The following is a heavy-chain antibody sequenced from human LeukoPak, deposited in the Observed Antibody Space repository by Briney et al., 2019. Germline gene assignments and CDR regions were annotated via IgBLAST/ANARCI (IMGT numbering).Heavy chain of an antibody. CDR2: IYHSGST. V-gene: IGHV4-30-2*01. CDR3: ARDRVIDYAFDI. Sequence: SQTLSLTCAVSGGSISSGGYSWSWIRQPPGKGLEWIGYIYHSGSTHYNPSLESRVTISVDRSKNQFSLKLSSVTAADTAVYYCARDRVIDYAFDIWGQGTMVTVSS. D-gene: IGHD2-21*01. J-gene: IGHJ3*02. CDR1: GGSISSGGYS.